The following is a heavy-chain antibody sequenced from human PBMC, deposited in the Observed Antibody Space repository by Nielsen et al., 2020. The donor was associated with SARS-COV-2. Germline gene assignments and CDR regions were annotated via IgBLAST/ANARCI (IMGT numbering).Heavy chain of an antibody. V-gene: IGHV3-48*01. CDR2: ISSGSSTI. CDR3: ARDHYDFWSGYYRGWNYYYMDV. D-gene: IGHD3-3*01. CDR1: GFTFSSYS. Sequence: GGSLRLSCAASGFTFSSYSMSWVRQAPGKGLEWISYISSGSSTIYYADSVKGRFTISRDSAKNSLSLQMSSLRAEDTAVYYCARDHYDFWSGYYRGWNYYYMDVWGQGTTVTVSS. J-gene: IGHJ6*02.